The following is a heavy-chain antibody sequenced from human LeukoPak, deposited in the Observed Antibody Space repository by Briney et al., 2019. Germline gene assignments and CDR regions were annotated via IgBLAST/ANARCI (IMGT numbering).Heavy chain of an antibody. D-gene: IGHD3-10*01. CDR2: MNPNSGNT. CDR1: EYTFTSYD. Sequence: ASVKVSCKASEYTFTSYDINWVRQATGRGLEWMGWMNPNSGNTGYAQKFQGRVTMTRNTSISTAYMELSSLRSDDTAVYYCARKYLYGSGKPHFDYWGQGTLVTVSS. J-gene: IGHJ4*02. CDR3: ARKYLYGSGKPHFDY. V-gene: IGHV1-8*01.